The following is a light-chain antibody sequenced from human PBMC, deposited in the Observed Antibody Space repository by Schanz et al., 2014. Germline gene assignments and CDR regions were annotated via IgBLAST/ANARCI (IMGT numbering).Light chain of an antibody. CDR1: SGSVSTNYY. CDR3: VLYVGSGIWV. CDR2: NTN. Sequence: QTVVTQEPSFSVSPGGTVTLTCGLSSGSVSTNYYPSWYQQTPGQAPRTLMHNTNTRSSGVPDRFSGSILGSKAALTITGAQADDESDYYCVLYVGSGIWVFGGGTKLTVL. J-gene: IGLJ3*02. V-gene: IGLV8-61*01.